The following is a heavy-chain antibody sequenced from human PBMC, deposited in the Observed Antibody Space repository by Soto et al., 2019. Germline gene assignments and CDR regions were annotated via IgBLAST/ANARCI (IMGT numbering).Heavy chain of an antibody. D-gene: IGHD2-15*01. CDR2: IYPADSDV. CDR1: GYSFTSYW. V-gene: IGHV5-51*01. J-gene: IGHJ6*02. CDR3: GRQDCSGGSGYSPRHYYYGMDV. Sequence: GESLKISCKGSGYSFTSYWIAWVRQVPGKGLEWMGIIYPADSDVRHSPSFQGQVTISVDKSLSTAYLQWGSLKASDTAMYYCGRQDCSGGSGYSPRHYYYGMDVWGQGTTVTVSS.